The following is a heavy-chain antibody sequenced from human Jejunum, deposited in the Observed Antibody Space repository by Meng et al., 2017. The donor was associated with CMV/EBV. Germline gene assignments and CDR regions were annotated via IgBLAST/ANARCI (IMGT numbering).Heavy chain of an antibody. CDR1: RPFSSYA. CDR3: ARDGREGYNYPYYFDY. J-gene: IGHJ4*02. Sequence: RPFSSYAIDWVRQAPGQGLEWMGEIIPIYRSADYAQKFQGRVTITTDESTSTAYMELSSLTSEDTAVYYCARDGREGYNYPYYFDYWGQGTLVTVSS. V-gene: IGHV1-69*05. CDR2: IIPIYRSA. D-gene: IGHD5-24*01.